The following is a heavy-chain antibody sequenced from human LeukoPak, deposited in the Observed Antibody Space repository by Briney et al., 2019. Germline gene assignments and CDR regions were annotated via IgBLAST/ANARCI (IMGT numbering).Heavy chain of an antibody. CDR3: ARVQWPQWYFDL. J-gene: IGHJ2*01. CDR1: GFTFSSYS. V-gene: IGHV3-48*02. CDR2: ISSSSSTI. D-gene: IGHD6-19*01. Sequence: PGGSLRLSCAASGFTFSSYSMNWVRQAPGKGLEWVSYISSSSSTIYYADSVKGRFTISRDNAKNSLYLQMNNLRDEDTAVYYCARVQWPQWYFDLWGRGTLVTVSS.